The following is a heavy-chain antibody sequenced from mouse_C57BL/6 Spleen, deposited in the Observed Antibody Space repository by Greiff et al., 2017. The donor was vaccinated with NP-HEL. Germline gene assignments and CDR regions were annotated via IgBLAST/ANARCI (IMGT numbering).Heavy chain of an antibody. V-gene: IGHV1-69*01. D-gene: IGHD2-1*01. CDR3: ARSNGNYVWYFDV. CDR1: GYTFTSYW. CDR2: IDPSDSYT. Sequence: VQLQQPGAELVMPGASVKLSCKASGYTFTSYWMHWVKQRPGHGLEWIGEIDPSDSYTNYNQKFKGKSTLTVDKSSSTAYMQLSSLTSEDSEVYYCARSNGNYVWYFDVWGTGTTVTVSS. J-gene: IGHJ1*03.